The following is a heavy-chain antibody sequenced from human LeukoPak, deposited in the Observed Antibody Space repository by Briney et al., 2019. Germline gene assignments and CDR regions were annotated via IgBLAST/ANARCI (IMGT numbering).Heavy chain of an antibody. CDR1: GGSISSYY. CDR2: IYYSGST. CDR3: ARGLLGCSGGSCYVWAFDI. J-gene: IGHJ3*02. Sequence: SETLSLTCTVSGGSISSYYWSWIRQPPGKGLEWIGYIYYSGSTNYNPSLKSRVTISVDTSKNQFSLKLSSVTAADTAVYYCARGLLGCSGGSCYVWAFDIWGQGTMVTVSS. D-gene: IGHD2-15*01. V-gene: IGHV4-59*08.